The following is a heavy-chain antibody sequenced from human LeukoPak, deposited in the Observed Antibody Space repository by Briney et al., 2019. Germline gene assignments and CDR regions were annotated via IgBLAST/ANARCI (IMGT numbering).Heavy chain of an antibody. Sequence: GGSLRLSCAASGFTFTDSFMTWIRQAPGKGLEWVSSISSGGRTIYYADSVKGRFTISRDNAKNSLYLQMNSLRAEDTAVYYCARKAGDGTDYYYYYMDVWGKGTTVTVSS. J-gene: IGHJ6*03. CDR3: ARKAGDGTDYYYYYMDV. CDR1: GFTFTDSF. D-gene: IGHD5-24*01. V-gene: IGHV3-11*04. CDR2: ISSGGRTI.